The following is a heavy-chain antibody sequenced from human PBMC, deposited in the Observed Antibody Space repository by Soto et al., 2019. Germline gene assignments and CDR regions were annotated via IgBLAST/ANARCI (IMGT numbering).Heavy chain of an antibody. CDR3: ARVHVMVVAGSTFDY. V-gene: IGHV4-38-2*02. J-gene: IGHJ4*01. D-gene: IGHD6-19*01. Sequence: SETLSLTCTVSGYSISSGSYLAWIRQPPGKGPEWIASIYHGGTTFYNPSLKSRITISVDTSNNQFSLKLTSVTAVDTAVYYCARVHVMVVAGSTFDYWGHGTLVTVSS. CDR1: GYSISSGSY. CDR2: IYHGGTT.